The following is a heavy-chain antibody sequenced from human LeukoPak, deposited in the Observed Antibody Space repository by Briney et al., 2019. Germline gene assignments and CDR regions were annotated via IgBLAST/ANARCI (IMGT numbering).Heavy chain of an antibody. CDR2: IYTSGSI. V-gene: IGHV4-61*02. CDR1: GGSITSGSYY. D-gene: IGHD6-19*01. J-gene: IGHJ4*02. Sequence: SQTLSLTCTVSGGSITSGSYYWSWIRQAGGKGLEWIGRIYTSGSINYNPPLKSRVTISEDTSKNQFSLKLSSVTAADTAVYYCARGGSGWFEFDYWGQGTLVTVSS. CDR3: ARGGSGWFEFDY.